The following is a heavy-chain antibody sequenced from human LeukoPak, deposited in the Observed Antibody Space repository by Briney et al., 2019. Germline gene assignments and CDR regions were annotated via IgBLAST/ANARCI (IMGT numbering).Heavy chain of an antibody. CDR2: MNPNSGNT. CDR1: GYTFTSYD. D-gene: IGHD2-21*02. V-gene: IGHV1-8*01. J-gene: IGHJ5*01. Sequence: ASVKVSCKASGYTFTSYDINWVRQATGQGLEWMGWMNPNSGNTGYAQKFQGRVTMTRNTSISTAYMELSSLRSEDTAVYYCARVAYCGGDCYTSGHQGSWFDSWGQGTLVTVSS. CDR3: ARVAYCGGDCYTSGHQGSWFDS.